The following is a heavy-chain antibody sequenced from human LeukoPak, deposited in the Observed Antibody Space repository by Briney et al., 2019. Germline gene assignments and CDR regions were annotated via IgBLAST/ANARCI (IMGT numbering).Heavy chain of an antibody. Sequence: PGGSLGLSCAASGFTVNTNYMSWVRQAPGKGLEWVSIIFSGGATYYADSVKGRFTISRENSKNTLYLQMSNLRVEDTAVYYCAREVGDTALNYFGIDVWGQGTTVIVS. CDR2: IFSGGAT. V-gene: IGHV3-53*01. CDR1: GFTVNTNY. J-gene: IGHJ6*02. CDR3: AREVGDTALNYFGIDV. D-gene: IGHD5-18*01.